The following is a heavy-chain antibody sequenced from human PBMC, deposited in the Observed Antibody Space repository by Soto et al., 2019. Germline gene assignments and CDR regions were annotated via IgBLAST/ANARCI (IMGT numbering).Heavy chain of an antibody. J-gene: IGHJ5*02. CDR1: GDTFTSYY. V-gene: IGHV1-46*01. Sequence: ASVKVSCKAPGDTFTSYYLNWVRQAPGQGLEWMGVISPNGGSTKYAQKFQGRITMTRDTSRSTVYMELSSLRSEDTAVYYCARSSGGNFGIIIEGSNWFDPWGQGTLVTVSS. CDR3: ARSSGGNFGIIIEGSNWFDP. D-gene: IGHD3-3*01. CDR2: ISPNGGST.